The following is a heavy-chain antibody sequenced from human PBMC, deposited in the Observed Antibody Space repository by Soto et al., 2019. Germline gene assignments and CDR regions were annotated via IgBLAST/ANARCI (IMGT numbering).Heavy chain of an antibody. CDR3: ARVLEGDSSAWLGNYYYYGMDV. CDR2: INAGNGNT. J-gene: IGHJ6*02. Sequence: ASVKVSCKASGYTFTSYAMHWVRQAPGQRLEWMGWINAGNGNTKYSQKFQGRVTITRDTSASTAYMELSSVRSEDTAVYYCARVLEGDSSAWLGNYYYYGMDVWGQGXTVTVYS. D-gene: IGHD6-25*01. CDR1: GYTFTSYA. V-gene: IGHV1-3*01.